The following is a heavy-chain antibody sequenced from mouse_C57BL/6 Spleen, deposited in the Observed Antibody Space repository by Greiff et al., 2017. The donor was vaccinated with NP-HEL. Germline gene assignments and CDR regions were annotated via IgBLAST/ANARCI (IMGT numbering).Heavy chain of an antibody. CDR3: ARADYYGSSGEYYFDY. CDR2: INPNNGGT. Sequence: EVQLQQSGPELVKPGASVKIPCKASGYTFTDYNMDWVKQSHGKSLEWIGDINPNNGGTIYNQKFKGKATLTVAKSSSTAYMELRSLTSEDTAVYDCARADYYGSSGEYYFDYWGQGATLTVSS. J-gene: IGHJ2*01. D-gene: IGHD1-1*01. V-gene: IGHV1-18*01. CDR1: GYTFTDYN.